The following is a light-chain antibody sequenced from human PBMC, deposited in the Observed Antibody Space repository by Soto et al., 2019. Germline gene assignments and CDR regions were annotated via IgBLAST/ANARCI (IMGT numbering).Light chain of an antibody. CDR3: QQYYSYPYT. CDR2: AAS. Sequence: AIRMTQSPSSFSASTGDRVTITCRASQWISSYLAWYQQKPGKAPKLLIYAASTLQSGVPSRFSGSGSGTDFTLTISCLQSEDFATYYCQQYYSYPYTFGQGTKLEIK. J-gene: IGKJ2*01. V-gene: IGKV1-8*01. CDR1: QWISSY.